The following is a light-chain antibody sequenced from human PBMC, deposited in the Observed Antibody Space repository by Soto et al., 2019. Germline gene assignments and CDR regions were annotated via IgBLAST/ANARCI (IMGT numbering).Light chain of an antibody. Sequence: QSALTQPASVSGSPGQSITISCTGTSSDVGGNNSVSWYQHHPGKAPQLILYDVGDRPSGVSYRFSGYTSGNTASLTISGLQAADAADYFCSSYTGSMTNVFGSGTKLTVL. V-gene: IGLV2-14*03. CDR1: SSDVGGNNS. CDR2: DVG. J-gene: IGLJ1*01. CDR3: SSYTGSMTNV.